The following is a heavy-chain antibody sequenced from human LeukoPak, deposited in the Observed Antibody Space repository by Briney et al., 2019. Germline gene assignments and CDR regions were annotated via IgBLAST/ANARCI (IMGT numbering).Heavy chain of an antibody. CDR1: GYTFTGYY. J-gene: IGHJ4*02. Sequence: ASVKVSCKASGYTFTGYYMHWVRQAPGQGLEWMGIINPSGGSTSYAQKFQGRVTMTRDMSTSTVYMELSSLRSEDTAVYYCARVTLGAGNDYWGQGTLVTVSS. D-gene: IGHD1-1*01. CDR3: ARVTLGAGNDY. CDR2: INPSGGST. V-gene: IGHV1-46*01.